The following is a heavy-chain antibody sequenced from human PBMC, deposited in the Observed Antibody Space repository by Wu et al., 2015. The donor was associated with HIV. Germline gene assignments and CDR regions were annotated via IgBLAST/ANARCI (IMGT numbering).Heavy chain of an antibody. V-gene: IGHV1-18*01. CDR2: ISAYNGNT. D-gene: IGHD3-10*01. CDR3: ASAAVPSAYPYYYYMDV. CDR1: GYTFTSYG. Sequence: QVQLVQSGAEMKKPGASVKVSCKASGYTFTSYGISWVRQAPGQGLEWMGWISAYNGNTNYAQKLQGRVTMTTDTSTSTAYMELRSLRSDDTAVYYCASAAVPSAYPYYYYMDVWGKGTTVIVSS. J-gene: IGHJ6*03.